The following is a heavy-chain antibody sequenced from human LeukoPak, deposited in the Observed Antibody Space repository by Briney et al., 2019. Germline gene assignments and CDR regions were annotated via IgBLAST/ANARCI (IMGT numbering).Heavy chain of an antibody. CDR2: IYYSGST. CDR1: GGSISSSSYY. J-gene: IGHJ6*03. CDR3: ARLPDYHYYYMDV. Sequence: PSETLSLTCAVSGGSISSSSYYWGWIRQPPGKGREWIGSIYYSGSTYYNPSLKSRVTMSVDTSKNQFSLKLSSVTAADTAVYYCARLPDYHYYYMDVWGKGTTVTISS. V-gene: IGHV4-39*01. D-gene: IGHD1-14*01.